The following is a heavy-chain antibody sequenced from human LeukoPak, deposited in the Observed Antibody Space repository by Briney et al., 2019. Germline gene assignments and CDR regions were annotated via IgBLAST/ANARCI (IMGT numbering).Heavy chain of an antibody. Sequence: PRGSLRLSCAASGFTFDDYAMHWVGQAPGKGLEWVSLISGDGGSTYYADSVKGRFTISRDNSKNSLYLQMNSLRTEDTALYYCAKDIRSTKRSSGWYGNFDYWGQGTMVTVSS. CDR3: AKDIRSTKRSSGWYGNFDY. D-gene: IGHD6-19*01. J-gene: IGHJ4*02. V-gene: IGHV3-43*02. CDR2: ISGDGGST. CDR1: GFTFDDYA.